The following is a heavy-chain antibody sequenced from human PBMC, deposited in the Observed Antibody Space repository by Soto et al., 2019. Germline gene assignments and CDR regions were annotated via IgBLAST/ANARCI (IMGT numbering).Heavy chain of an antibody. CDR2: INGGKGNT. CDR3: ARDGPQPDSGWTDYFDY. V-gene: IGHV1-3*01. Sequence: QVQLVQSGAEVKKSGASVKVSCKASGYSFTNYAIHWVRQAPGQRLEWMGWINGGKGNTKYSQKFQGRVTISRDTAASTVYMELSSLRSEDTAVYYCARDGPQPDSGWTDYFDYWGQGTLVTVSS. CDR1: GYSFTNYA. D-gene: IGHD6-19*01. J-gene: IGHJ4*02.